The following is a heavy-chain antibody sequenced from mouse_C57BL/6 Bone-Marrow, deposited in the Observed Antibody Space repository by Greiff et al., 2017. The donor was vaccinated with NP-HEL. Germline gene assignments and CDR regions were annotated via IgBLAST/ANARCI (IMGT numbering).Heavy chain of an antibody. Sequence: VQLQQSGPELVKPGASVKISCKASGYSFTGYYMNWVKQSPEKSLEWIGEINPSTGGTTYNQKFKAKATLTVDKSSSTAYMQLKSLTSEDSAVYYCASRDGYYVFAYWGQGTLVTVSA. CDR1: GYSFTGYY. D-gene: IGHD2-3*01. CDR2: INPSTGGT. CDR3: ASRDGYYVFAY. J-gene: IGHJ3*01. V-gene: IGHV1-42*01.